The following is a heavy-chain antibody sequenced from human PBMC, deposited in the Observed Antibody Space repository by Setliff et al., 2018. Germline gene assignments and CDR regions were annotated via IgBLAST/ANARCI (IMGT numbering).Heavy chain of an antibody. CDR3: AKLTGRTRFDDF. CDR2: ISDTGINT. CDR1: GFAFSHYA. V-gene: IGHV3-23*01. D-gene: IGHD3-9*01. Sequence: PGGSLRLSCAASGFAFSHYAMSWVRQAPGKGLERVSAISDTGINTYYADSVKGRFTVSRDNSKSTLYLQMNSLRAEDTAVYYCAKLTGRTRFDDFWGQGSLVTVSS. J-gene: IGHJ4*02.